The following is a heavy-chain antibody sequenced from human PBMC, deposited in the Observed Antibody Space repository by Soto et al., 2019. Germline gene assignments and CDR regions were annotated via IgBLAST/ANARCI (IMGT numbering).Heavy chain of an antibody. D-gene: IGHD6-19*01. Sequence: PSETLSRTCIVSGGSLSSYYWSWIRQPPGKGLGWSGSFYYSGNTNYNPSLKSRVTISVDTSKNHFSLKLSSVTAAYTAVYYCARGGYSSGWFWVFEYGHQETLVTTSS. CDR3: ARGGYSSGWFWVFEY. CDR1: GGSLSSYY. CDR2: FYYSGNT. V-gene: IGHV4-59*01. J-gene: IGHJ4*01.